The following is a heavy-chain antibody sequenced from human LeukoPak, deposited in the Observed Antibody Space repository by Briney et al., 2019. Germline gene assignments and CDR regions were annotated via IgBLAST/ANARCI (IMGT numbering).Heavy chain of an antibody. CDR1: GFTFSSYE. D-gene: IGHD6-13*01. CDR3: AKDFDSSSWYLFDY. CDR2: ISSSGVTI. V-gene: IGHV3-48*03. Sequence: GGSLRLSCAASGFTFSSYEMNWVRQAPGKGLEWVSYISSSGVTIYYADSVKGRFTISRDNAKNSLYLQMNSLRAEDTAAYYCAKDFDSSSWYLFDYWGQGTLVTVSS. J-gene: IGHJ4*02.